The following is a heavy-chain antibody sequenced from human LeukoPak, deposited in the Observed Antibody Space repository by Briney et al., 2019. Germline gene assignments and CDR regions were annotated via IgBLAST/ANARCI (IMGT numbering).Heavy chain of an antibody. CDR3: AKGGASSSWYPYYFDY. CDR2: ISGRGGST. Sequence: GGSLRLSCAASGFTFSSYAMSWVRQAPGKGLEWVSAISGRGGSTYYADSVKGRFTISRDNSKNTLYLQMNSLRAEDTAVYYCAKGGASSSWYPYYFDYWGQGTLVTVSS. J-gene: IGHJ4*02. CDR1: GFTFSSYA. V-gene: IGHV3-23*01. D-gene: IGHD6-13*01.